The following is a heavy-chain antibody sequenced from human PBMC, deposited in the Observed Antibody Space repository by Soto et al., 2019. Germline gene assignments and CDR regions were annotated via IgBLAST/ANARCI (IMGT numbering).Heavy chain of an antibody. CDR1: GFTFSSYA. D-gene: IGHD2-2*01. CDR2: ISYDGSNK. CDR3: GRCSSTSCHLGSDY. Sequence: GSLRLSCAASGFTFSSYAMNWVHQAPGKGLEWVALISYDGSNKYYADSVKGRFTISRDSSKNTLYLQMNSLRAADTAVYYCGRCSSTSCHLGSDYWGQGTLVTVSS. V-gene: IGHV3-30-3*01. J-gene: IGHJ4*02.